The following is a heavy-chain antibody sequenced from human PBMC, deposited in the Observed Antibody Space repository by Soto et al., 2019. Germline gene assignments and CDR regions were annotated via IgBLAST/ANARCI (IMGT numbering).Heavy chain of an antibody. CDR2: IIPILGIA. CDR1: GGTFSSYT. D-gene: IGHD3-22*01. CDR3: ARASDYYDSSGYSEA. V-gene: IGHV1-69*02. J-gene: IGHJ5*02. Sequence: QVQLVQSGAEVKKPGSSVKVSCKASGGTFSSYTISWVRQAPGQGLEWLGRIIPILGIANYAQKFQGRVTITADKSTSTAYMELSSPRSEDTAVYYCARASDYYDSSGYSEAWGQGTLVTVSS.